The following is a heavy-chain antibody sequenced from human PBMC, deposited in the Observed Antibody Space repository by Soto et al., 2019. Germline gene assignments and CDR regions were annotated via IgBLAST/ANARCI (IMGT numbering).Heavy chain of an antibody. CDR1: GGSISSGGYY. CDR2: IYYSGTT. Sequence: SATLSLTCTVSGGSISSGGYYWYWIRQHPGKGLEWIGYIYYSGTTYYNPSLKSRVTISVDTSKNQFSLKLGSVTAADTAVYYCAASCVACGGFNYYGMDVWGQGTTVT. CDR3: AASCVACGGFNYYGMDV. V-gene: IGHV4-31*03. J-gene: IGHJ6*02. D-gene: IGHD2-21*01.